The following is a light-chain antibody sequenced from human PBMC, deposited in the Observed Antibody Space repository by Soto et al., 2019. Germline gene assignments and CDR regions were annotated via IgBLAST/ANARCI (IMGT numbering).Light chain of an antibody. V-gene: IGKV3-11*01. CDR2: DAS. J-gene: IGKJ2*01. Sequence: EIVLTQSPATLSLSPGERATLSCRASQSFSSYLAWYQQKPGQAPRLLIYDASNRATGIPARFSGSGSGTDFTRTISSLEPEDFAVYYCQQRSNWPPYTFGQGNKLQIK. CDR3: QQRSNWPPYT. CDR1: QSFSSY.